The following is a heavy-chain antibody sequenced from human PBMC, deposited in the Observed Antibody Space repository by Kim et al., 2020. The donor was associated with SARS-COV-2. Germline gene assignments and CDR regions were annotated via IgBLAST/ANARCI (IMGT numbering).Heavy chain of an antibody. Sequence: YTDSVKGRFTISRGNAENSLFLQMNGLRAEDTALYYCATVLSKDSNYWGQGTLVIVSS. CDR3: ATVLSKDSNY. V-gene: IGHV3-11*04. D-gene: IGHD2-15*01. J-gene: IGHJ4*02.